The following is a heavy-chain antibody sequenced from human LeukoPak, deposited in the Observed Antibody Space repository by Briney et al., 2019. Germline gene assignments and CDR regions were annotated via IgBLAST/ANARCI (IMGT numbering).Heavy chain of an antibody. CDR1: GFTFSNYG. Sequence: GRSLRLSCAASGFTFSNYGMHWVRQAPGKGLEWVAVIWYDGSNKFYVNSVKGRFTISRDNSKNTLHLQMDSLRAEDTAVYYCAKGAFYDSSGYPPPIDYWGQGILVTVSS. CDR3: AKGAFYDSSGYPPPIDY. V-gene: IGHV3-33*03. J-gene: IGHJ4*02. CDR2: IWYDGSNK. D-gene: IGHD3-22*01.